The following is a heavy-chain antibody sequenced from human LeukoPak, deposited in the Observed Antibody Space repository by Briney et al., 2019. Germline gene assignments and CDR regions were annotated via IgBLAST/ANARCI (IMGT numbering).Heavy chain of an antibody. D-gene: IGHD1-26*01. J-gene: IGHJ6*02. CDR3: AKDVRVGGGGMDV. CDR2: ISSSGANA. V-gene: IGHV3-23*01. CDR1: GFTFSNYA. Sequence: GGSLRLSCAASGFTFSNYAMNWVRQDPGKGLEWVSLISSSGANAYYADSVRGRFTISRDKSKNTVSLQMNSLRGEDTALYYCAKDVRVGGGGMDVWGQGAPVTVSS.